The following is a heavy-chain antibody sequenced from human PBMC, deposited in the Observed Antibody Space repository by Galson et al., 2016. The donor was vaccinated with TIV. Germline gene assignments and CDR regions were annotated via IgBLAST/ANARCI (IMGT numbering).Heavy chain of an antibody. CDR3: ARYRGESYGMYV. Sequence: SLRLSCAASGFTLGDYYMSWIRQAPGKGLEWLSYINYSGSPKYDADPMKGRLSISRDIAKNSMYLDMNSLRVGDTAVYFCARYRGESYGMYVCGQGTTVTVSS. J-gene: IGHJ6*02. V-gene: IGHV3-11*01. D-gene: IGHD1-26*01. CDR2: INYSGSPK. CDR1: GFTLGDYY.